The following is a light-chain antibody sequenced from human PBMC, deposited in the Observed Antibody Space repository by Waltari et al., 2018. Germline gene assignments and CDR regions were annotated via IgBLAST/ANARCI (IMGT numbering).Light chain of an antibody. Sequence: SYVLTQPPSVSVAPGQTARLTCGGNTIGDKRVHWNQQRPGQAPVLVIYDNSDRASGISGRFSAANSGNTATLTISRVEAGDEADYYCQVWDRSTDQVVFGGGTQLTVL. V-gene: IGLV3-21*02. CDR1: TIGDKR. CDR3: QVWDRSTDQVV. CDR2: DNS. J-gene: IGLJ7*01.